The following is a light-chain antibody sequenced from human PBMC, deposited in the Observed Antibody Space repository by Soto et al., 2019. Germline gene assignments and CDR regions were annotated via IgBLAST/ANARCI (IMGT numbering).Light chain of an antibody. J-gene: IGLJ2*01. CDR3: QTWGSGIVV. V-gene: IGLV4-69*01. CDR1: SGHSNYA. Sequence: QSVLTQSPSASASLGASVKLTCTLSSGHSNYAIAWHQQQSEKGPRYLMKLNSDGSHSKGDGIPDRFSGSSSGAERYLTISRLKYEDEADYYCQTWGSGIVVFGGGTKLTVL. CDR2: LNSDGSH.